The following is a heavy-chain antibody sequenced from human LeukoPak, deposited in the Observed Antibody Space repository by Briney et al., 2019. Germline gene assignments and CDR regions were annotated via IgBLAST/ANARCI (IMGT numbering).Heavy chain of an antibody. Sequence: PGRSLRLSCAASGFTFSNYAIHWVRQAPGKGLEWVAVISYDGSNKYYADSVKGRFTISRDNSKNALYLQMNSLRAEDTAVYYCARDERAGSGWYFVYWGQGTLVTVSS. D-gene: IGHD6-19*01. CDR3: ARDERAGSGWYFVY. J-gene: IGHJ4*02. CDR1: GFTFSNYA. CDR2: ISYDGSNK. V-gene: IGHV3-30-3*01.